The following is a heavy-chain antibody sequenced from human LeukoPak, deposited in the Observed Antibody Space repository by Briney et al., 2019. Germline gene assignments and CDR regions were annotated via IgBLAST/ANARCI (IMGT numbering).Heavy chain of an antibody. V-gene: IGHV4-4*02. J-gene: IGHJ6*02. CDR3: ATAPILRGEGGEHYKYGMDV. D-gene: IGHD2-2*02. CDR2: IFHSGST. Sequence: SGTLSLTCAVSGGSSGRSDWWSWVRQSPGKGLEWIWEIFHSGSTKYNPSLKSRVTISVDSFKNHFSLKLTSVTAADTAVHYCATAPILRGEGGEHYKYGMDVWGQGTTVIVSS. CDR1: GGSSGRSDW.